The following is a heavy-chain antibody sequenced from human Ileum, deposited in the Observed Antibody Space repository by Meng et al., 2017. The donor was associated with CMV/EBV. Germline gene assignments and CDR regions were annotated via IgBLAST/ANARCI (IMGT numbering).Heavy chain of an antibody. CDR1: GYTFTDYH. CDR3: ARDGSGATHFDY. V-gene: IGHV1-18*01. Sequence: SCKASGYTFTDYHINWVRQAPGQGLEWMGWISTYNGNTNYAQKLQGRVTMTTDTSTTTAYMELRSLTSDDTAVYYCARDGSGATHFDYWGQGTLVTVSS. D-gene: IGHD1-26*01. J-gene: IGHJ4*02. CDR2: ISTYNGNT.